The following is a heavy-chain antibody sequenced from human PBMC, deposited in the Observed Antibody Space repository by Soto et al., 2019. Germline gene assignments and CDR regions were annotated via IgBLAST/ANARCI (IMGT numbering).Heavy chain of an antibody. Sequence: GGSLRLSCAASGFTFSSYSMNWVRQAPGKGLEWVSYISSSSSTIYYADSVKGRFTISRDNAKNSLYLQMNSLRAEDTAVYYCASSPTVTYLLYYYYMDVWGKGTTVTVSS. CDR1: GFTFSSYS. D-gene: IGHD4-4*01. J-gene: IGHJ6*03. CDR3: ASSPTVTYLLYYYYMDV. CDR2: ISSSSSTI. V-gene: IGHV3-48*01.